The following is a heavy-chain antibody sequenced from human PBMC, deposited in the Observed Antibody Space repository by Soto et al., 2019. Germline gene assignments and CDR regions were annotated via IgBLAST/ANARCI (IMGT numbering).Heavy chain of an antibody. V-gene: IGHV3-74*01. J-gene: IGHJ6*02. Sequence: EVQLVESGGGLVQPGGSLRLSCAASGFTFSNYWMHWVRQAPGKGLVWVSRINSDGSSTGYADSVKGRFTISRDNAKNTLYLQMNSLRADETAVYYCARRDQIAYYYGMDVWGQGTTVTVSS. CDR1: GFTFSNYW. CDR2: INSDGSST. D-gene: IGHD2-21*01. CDR3: ARRDQIAYYYGMDV.